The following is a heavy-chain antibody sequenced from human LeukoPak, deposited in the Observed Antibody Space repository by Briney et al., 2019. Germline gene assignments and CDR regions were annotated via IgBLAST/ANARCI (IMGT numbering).Heavy chain of an antibody. J-gene: IGHJ5*02. CDR1: AYSISDGWV. Sequence: SGTLSLTCTVSAYSISDGWVWGMIRQPPGKGLEWIGSIYHSGTTYYNPSLKSRVTMSVDTSNNQFSLKLTSVTAADTAMYYCSRLSHIAGAPKVSWFDPWGQGTLVTVSS. V-gene: IGHV4-38-2*02. CDR2: IYHSGTT. CDR3: SRLSHIAGAPKVSWFDP. D-gene: IGHD1-26*01.